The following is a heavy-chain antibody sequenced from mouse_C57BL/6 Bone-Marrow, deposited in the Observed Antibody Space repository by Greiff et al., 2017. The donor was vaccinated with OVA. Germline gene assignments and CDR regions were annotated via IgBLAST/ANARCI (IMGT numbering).Heavy chain of an antibody. CDR1: GYTFTSYW. V-gene: IGHV1-55*01. CDR2: IYPGSGST. J-gene: IGHJ1*03. CDR3: ASLYDGYYPRYFDV. Sequence: QVQLQQSGAELVKPGASVKMSCKASGYTFTSYWITWVKQRPGQGLEWIGDIYPGSGSTNYNEKFKSKATLTVATSSSTAYMQLSSLTSEDSAVYYCASLYDGYYPRYFDVWGTGTTVTVSS. D-gene: IGHD2-3*01.